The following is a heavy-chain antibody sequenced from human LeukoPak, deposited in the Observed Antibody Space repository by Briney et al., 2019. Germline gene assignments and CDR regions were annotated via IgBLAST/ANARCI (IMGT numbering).Heavy chain of an antibody. CDR3: ARDDEGLDP. CDR1: GFTFKNFY. J-gene: IGHJ5*02. Sequence: GASVKVSCKASGFTFKNFYIHWLRQAPGQGLEWMGVIDPSDGITTYSQKFQGRLTMTRDTSTTTLNMELNSLRSDDTAVYYCARDDEGLDPWGQGTLVTVSS. CDR2: IDPSDGIT. V-gene: IGHV1-46*02.